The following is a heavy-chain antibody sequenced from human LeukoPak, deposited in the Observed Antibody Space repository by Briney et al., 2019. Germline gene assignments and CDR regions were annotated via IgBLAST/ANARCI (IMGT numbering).Heavy chain of an antibody. CDR1: GFTFNEYV. D-gene: IGHD6-19*01. V-gene: IGHV7-4-1*01. Sequence: ASGKVSCKTSGFTFNEYVMNWVRQAPGQGLQWMGWINTNTGDPTYAQGFRGRFFFSLDSSLTTTYLQISTLEPGDTAVYYCVRARRGTVAGLDYWGQGTLVTVSS. CDR2: INTNTGDP. CDR3: VRARRGTVAGLDY. J-gene: IGHJ4*02.